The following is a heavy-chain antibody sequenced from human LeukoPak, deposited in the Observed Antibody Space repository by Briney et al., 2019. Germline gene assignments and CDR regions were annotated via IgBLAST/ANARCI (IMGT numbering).Heavy chain of an antibody. D-gene: IGHD3-10*01. CDR1: GGSISSSSYY. V-gene: IGHV4-39*07. CDR3: ARVAALRAGGSGSYYADGWNYYYYYMDV. CDR2: IYYSGST. J-gene: IGHJ6*03. Sequence: PSETLSLTCTVSGGSISSSSYYWGWIRQPPGKGLEWIGSIYYSGSTYYNPSLKSRFTISVDTAKNQFSLKLSSVTAADTAVYYCARVAALRAGGSGSYYADGWNYYYYYMDVWGKGTTVTISS.